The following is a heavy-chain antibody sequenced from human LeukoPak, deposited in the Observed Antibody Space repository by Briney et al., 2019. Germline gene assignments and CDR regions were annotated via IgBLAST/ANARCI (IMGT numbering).Heavy chain of an antibody. V-gene: IGHV3-23*01. J-gene: IGHJ4*02. Sequence: PGGSLRLSCAASGFSFSSYAMSWVRQAPGKGLEWVSSISAGASSTYYTDSVKGRFTISRDNSKNTLYLQMNSLRAEDTAVYYCAKDWYFDYWGQGTLVTVSS. CDR3: AKDWYFDY. CDR1: GFSFSSYA. CDR2: ISAGASST.